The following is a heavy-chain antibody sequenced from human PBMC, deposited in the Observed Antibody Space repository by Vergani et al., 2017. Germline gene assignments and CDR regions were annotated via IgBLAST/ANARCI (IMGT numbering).Heavy chain of an antibody. V-gene: IGHV3-33*01. CDR2: TWYAGNNK. D-gene: IGHD1-14*01. J-gene: IGHJ5*02. CDR3: ARGLRLLYNRFDP. Sequence: QVQLVESGGGVVQPGRSLRLSCAASGFTFNQYGMHWVRQAPGKGLEWVAVTWYAGNNKQYADSVKGRFTISRDNSKSTMYLQMNSLRDEDTGVYYCARGLRLLYNRFDPWGQGTLVTVSS. CDR1: GFTFNQYG.